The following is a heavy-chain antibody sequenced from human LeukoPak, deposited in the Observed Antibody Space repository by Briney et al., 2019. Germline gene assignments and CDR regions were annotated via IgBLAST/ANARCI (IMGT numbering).Heavy chain of an antibody. CDR1: GFTFSSYW. Sequence: AGGSLRLSCAASGFTFSSYWMHWVRQAPGEGLVWVSRINSDGSSTSYADSVKGRFTISRDNAKNTLYLQMNSLRAEDTAVYYCAREDHNYYYDSSGYYDWGQGTLVTVSS. D-gene: IGHD3-22*01. CDR2: INSDGSST. J-gene: IGHJ4*02. CDR3: AREDHNYYYDSSGYYD. V-gene: IGHV3-74*01.